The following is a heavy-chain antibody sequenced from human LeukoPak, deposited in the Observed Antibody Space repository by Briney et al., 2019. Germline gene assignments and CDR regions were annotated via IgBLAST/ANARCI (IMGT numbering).Heavy chain of an antibody. J-gene: IGHJ4*02. CDR1: GFTFSTYS. Sequence: GGSLRLSCAASGFTFSTYSMNWVRQAPGKGLEWVSSIGSGSSYISYADSVKGRFTISRDNAKNSLYLQMNSLRDEDTAVYYCARGGRYAYFLDYWGQGTLVTVSS. CDR3: ARGGRYAYFLDY. D-gene: IGHD3-16*01. V-gene: IGHV3-21*01. CDR2: IGSGSSYI.